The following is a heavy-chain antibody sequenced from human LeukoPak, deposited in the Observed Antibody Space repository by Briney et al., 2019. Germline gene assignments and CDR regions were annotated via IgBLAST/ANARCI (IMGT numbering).Heavy chain of an antibody. J-gene: IGHJ4*02. Sequence: PGGSLRLSCAASGFTFDDYAMHWVRQAPGKGLEWVSLISGDGGSTYYADSVKGRFTISRDNSKNSLYLQMNSLRTEDTALYYCANDDEYGVPPPPLDYWGQGTLVTVSS. CDR1: GFTFDDYA. D-gene: IGHD4-17*01. V-gene: IGHV3-43*02. CDR3: ANDDEYGVPPPPLDY. CDR2: ISGDGGST.